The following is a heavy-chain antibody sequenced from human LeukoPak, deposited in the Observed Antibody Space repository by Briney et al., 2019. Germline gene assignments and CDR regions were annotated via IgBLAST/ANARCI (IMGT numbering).Heavy chain of an antibody. CDR1: GFTFDDYG. J-gene: IGHJ6*02. CDR3: ARGLPNYYGMDV. V-gene: IGHV3-9*01. Sequence: QPGGSLRLSCAASGFTFDDYGMSWVRQAPGKGLEWVSGISWNSGSIGYADSVKGRFTISRDNAKNTVYLQMNSLRTEDTAVYYCARGLPNYYGMDVWGQGTTVTVSS. CDR2: ISWNSGSI.